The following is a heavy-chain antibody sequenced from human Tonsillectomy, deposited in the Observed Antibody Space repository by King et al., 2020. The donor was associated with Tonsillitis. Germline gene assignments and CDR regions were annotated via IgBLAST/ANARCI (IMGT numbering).Heavy chain of an antibody. J-gene: IGHJ4*02. CDR3: ARDGGGAVSPGFDY. D-gene: IGHD1-26*01. CDR1: GYTFTSYY. V-gene: IGHV1-46*01. Sequence: QLVQSGAEVKKPVASVKVSCKASGYTFTSYYMHWVRQSPGQGLEWMGIINPSGDSRNYAQGFQGRGTMTRETSTSTFYMELCSLRSEDTAVYYCARDGGGAVSPGFDYWGQGTLVTVSS. CDR2: INPSGDSR.